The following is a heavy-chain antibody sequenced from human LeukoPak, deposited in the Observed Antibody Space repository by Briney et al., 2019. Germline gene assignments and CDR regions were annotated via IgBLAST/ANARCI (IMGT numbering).Heavy chain of an antibody. CDR2: VSVDDDTK. CDR3: ATTTLEGRRE. D-gene: IGHD1-26*01. Sequence: GGSLRLSCAASGFTFDDFPMHWVRQQPGKGLEWASLVSVDDDTKYYADSVRGRFTISRDNAKNSLYLQMNSLRAEDTAVYYCATTTLEGRREWGQGTLVTVSS. J-gene: IGHJ4*02. CDR1: GFTFDDFP. V-gene: IGHV3-43*01.